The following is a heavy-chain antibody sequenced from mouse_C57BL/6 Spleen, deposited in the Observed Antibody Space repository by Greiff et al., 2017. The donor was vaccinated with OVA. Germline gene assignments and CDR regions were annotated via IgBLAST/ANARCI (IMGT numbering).Heavy chain of an antibody. CDR3: AREGEYGNYPYYAMDY. J-gene: IGHJ4*01. Sequence: EVKLLESGGGLVKPGGSLKLSCAASGFTFSSYAMSWVRQTPEKRLEWVATISDGGSYTYYPDNVKGRFTISRDNAKNNLYLQMSHLKSEDTAMYYCAREGEYGNYPYYAMDYWGQGTSVTVSS. D-gene: IGHD2-1*01. CDR1: GFTFSSYA. V-gene: IGHV5-4*01. CDR2: ISDGGSYT.